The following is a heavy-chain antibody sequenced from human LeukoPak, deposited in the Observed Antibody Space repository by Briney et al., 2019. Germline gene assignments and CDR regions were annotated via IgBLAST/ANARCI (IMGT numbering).Heavy chain of an antibody. CDR2: TYYSGST. Sequence: SETLSLTCTVSAGSLSSYYWSWLRQPPGKGLEWIGYTYYSGSTSHNPSLTSRVTIPVDPSKNQSSLRLSAGPAADRAVCSFARETSRWGAHHMHVWRRGTTDTIPS. CDR3: ARETSRWGAHHMHV. D-gene: IGHD3-16*01. V-gene: IGHV4-59*01. J-gene: IGHJ6*03. CDR1: AGSLSSYY.